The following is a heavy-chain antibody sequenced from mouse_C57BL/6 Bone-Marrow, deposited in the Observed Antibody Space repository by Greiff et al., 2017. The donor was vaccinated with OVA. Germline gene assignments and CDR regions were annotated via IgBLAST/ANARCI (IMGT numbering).Heavy chain of an antibody. Sequence: QVQLKQPGAELVMPGASVKLSCKASGYTFTSYWMHWVKQRPGQGLEWIGGIDPSDSYTNYNQKFKGKSTLTVDKSSSTAYLQLSSLTSEDAAVYYCARWAFDYWGQGTTLTVSS. J-gene: IGHJ2*01. CDR2: IDPSDSYT. V-gene: IGHV1-69*01. CDR1: GYTFTSYW. CDR3: ARWAFDY.